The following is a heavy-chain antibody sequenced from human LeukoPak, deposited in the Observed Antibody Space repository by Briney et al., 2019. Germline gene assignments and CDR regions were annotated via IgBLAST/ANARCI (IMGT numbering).Heavy chain of an antibody. CDR3: AKDSSAGYSSSWYWDY. V-gene: IGHV3-23*01. CDR2: ISGSGGST. Sequence: GGSLRLSCAASGFTFSSYAMSWVRQAPGKGLEWVSAISGSGGSTYYAYSVKGRFTISRDNSKNTLYLQMNSLRAEDTAVYYCAKDSSAGYSSSWYWDYWGQGTLVTVSS. CDR1: GFTFSSYA. J-gene: IGHJ4*02. D-gene: IGHD6-13*01.